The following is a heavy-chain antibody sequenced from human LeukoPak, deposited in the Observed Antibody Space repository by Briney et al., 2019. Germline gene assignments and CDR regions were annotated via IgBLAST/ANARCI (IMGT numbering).Heavy chain of an antibody. V-gene: IGHV3-30-3*01. D-gene: IGHD3-10*01. CDR1: GFTFRNYV. CDR3: AREGYYGSGSPPSLYFDY. CDR2: TSSDLNVK. J-gene: IGHJ4*02. Sequence: GGSLRLSCAASGFTFRNYVIHWVRQAPGEGLEWVAVTSSDLNVKLYADSVKGRSTISRDNSRSTLYLQMNSLRPEDTAIYYCAREGYYGSGSPPSLYFDYWGQGTLVTVSS.